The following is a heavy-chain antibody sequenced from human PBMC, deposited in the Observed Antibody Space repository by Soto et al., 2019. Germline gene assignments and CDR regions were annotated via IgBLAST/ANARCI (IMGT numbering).Heavy chain of an antibody. Sequence: VGSLRLSCSASGFTFSEYSMHWVRQAPGKGLQYVSTISSDGDITYYADSVKGRFTISRDNSKNTLYLQMNSLRPEDTAVYYCVKVSMFYDILTGYYSTNFFDPWGQGTLVTVSS. J-gene: IGHJ5*02. D-gene: IGHD3-9*01. CDR1: GFTFSEYS. V-gene: IGHV3-64D*06. CDR3: VKVSMFYDILTGYYSTNFFDP. CDR2: ISSDGDIT.